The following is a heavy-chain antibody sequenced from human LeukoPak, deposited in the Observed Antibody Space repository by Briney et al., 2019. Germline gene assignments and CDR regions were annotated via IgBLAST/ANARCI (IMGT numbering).Heavy chain of an antibody. V-gene: IGHV4-39*07. D-gene: IGHD6-13*01. Sequence: SETLSLTCTVSGGSISSSSYYWGWIRQPPGKGLEWIGSIYYSGSTYYNPPLKSRVTISVDTSKNQFSLKLSSVTAADTAVYYCARDLKAAAGTLGDFDYWGQGTLVTVSS. CDR1: GGSISSSSYY. CDR3: ARDLKAAAGTLGDFDY. J-gene: IGHJ4*02. CDR2: IYYSGST.